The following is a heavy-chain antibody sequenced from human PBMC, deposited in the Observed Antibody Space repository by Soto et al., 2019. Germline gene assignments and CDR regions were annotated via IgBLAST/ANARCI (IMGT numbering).Heavy chain of an antibody. J-gene: IGHJ4*02. CDR3: ARDPQKYYFDY. CDR1: GGSVSSGSYY. Sequence: ETLSLTCTVSGGSVSSGSYYWSWIRQPPGKGLEWIGYIYYSGSTNYNPSLKSRVTISVDTSKNQFSLKLSSVTAADTTVYYCARDPQKYYFDYWGQGTLVTVSS. V-gene: IGHV4-61*01. CDR2: IYYSGST.